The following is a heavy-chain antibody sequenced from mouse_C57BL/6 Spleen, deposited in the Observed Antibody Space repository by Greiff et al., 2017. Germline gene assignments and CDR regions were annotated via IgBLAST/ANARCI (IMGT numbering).Heavy chain of an antibody. D-gene: IGHD2-4*01. CDR1: GFTFTSYW. J-gene: IGHJ2*01. V-gene: IGHV1-55*01. Sequence: VQLQQPGAELVKPGASVKMSCKASGFTFTSYWITWVKQRPGQGLEWVGDICTGRGSINSNEKFKSKATLTVDTSSSTAYMQLSSLTSEDSAVYYGARGGADYDYDVFDYWGQGTTLTVSS. CDR3: ARGGADYDYDVFDY. CDR2: ICTGRGSI.